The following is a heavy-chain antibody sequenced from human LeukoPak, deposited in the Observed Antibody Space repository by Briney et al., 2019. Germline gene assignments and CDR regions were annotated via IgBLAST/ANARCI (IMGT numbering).Heavy chain of an antibody. CDR1: GGSISSGSYY. CDR3: AAESERWLLRS. D-gene: IGHD1-26*01. CDR2: IYYRETP. Sequence: SETLSLTCTVSGGSISSGSYYWGWIRQPPGKGLEWVGQIYYRETPNYNPSLKSRVTISIDTSKNQFSLKLNSVTAADTAVYYCAAESERWLLRSWGQGTLVTVSS. J-gene: IGHJ4*02. V-gene: IGHV4-61*01.